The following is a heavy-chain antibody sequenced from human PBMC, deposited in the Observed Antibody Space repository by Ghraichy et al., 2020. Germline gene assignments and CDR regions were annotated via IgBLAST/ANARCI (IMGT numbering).Heavy chain of an antibody. J-gene: IGHJ6*03. CDR1: GFTFSDYD. CDR2: IGSPGDP. V-gene: IGHV3-13*05. CDR3: GRGSRGGWIGELFNYYYFMDV. D-gene: IGHD3-10*01. Sequence: GGSLRLSCAASGFTFSDYDMHWVRQATGKGLEWVSTIGSPGDPYYPDSVKGRFTISRENAKNSLYLQMNSLRPGDTAVYYCGRGSRGGWIGELFNYYYFMDVWGKGTAVTVSS.